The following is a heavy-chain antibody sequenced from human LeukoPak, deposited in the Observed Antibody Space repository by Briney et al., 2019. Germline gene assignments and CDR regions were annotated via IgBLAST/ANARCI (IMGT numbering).Heavy chain of an antibody. CDR3: ARDDNSGRGYSYEY. J-gene: IGHJ4*01. D-gene: IGHD5-18*01. V-gene: IGHV3-48*01. Sequence: GGSLRLSCAPSGFTFSSYSMNWVRQAPGKGLEWVSYISSSSSTIYYADSVKGRFTISRDNAKNSLNLQMNSLKAEETAVYYCARDDNSGRGYSYEYWGQGTLVTVSS. CDR2: ISSSSSTI. CDR1: GFTFSSYS.